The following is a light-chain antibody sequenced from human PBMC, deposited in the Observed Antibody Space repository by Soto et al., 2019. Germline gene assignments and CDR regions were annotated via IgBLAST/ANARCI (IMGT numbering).Light chain of an antibody. CDR2: LGS. J-gene: IGKJ1*01. CDR3: MQALQSPWT. Sequence: DIVMTQSPPSLPVTPGEPASISCRSSQSLLHSNGYNYLDWYLQKPGQSPQLLIYLGSNRASGVPDRFSGSGSGTDFTLKISRVEAEDVGVYYCMQALQSPWTFGPGTKVEIK. V-gene: IGKV2-28*01. CDR1: QSLLHSNGYNY.